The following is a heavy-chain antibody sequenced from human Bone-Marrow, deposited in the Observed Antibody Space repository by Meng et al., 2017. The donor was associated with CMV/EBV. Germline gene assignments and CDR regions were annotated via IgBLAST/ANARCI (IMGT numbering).Heavy chain of an antibody. J-gene: IGHJ6*02. CDR2: IYYSGST. V-gene: IGHV4-39*01. Sequence: SETLSLTCTVSGGSISSSSYYWGWIRQPPGKGLEWIGSIYYSGSTYYNPSLKSRVTISVDTSKNQFSLKLSSVTAADTAVYYCARIYYDFWSGYYSGGRKQNYGMDVWGQGTTVTVS. D-gene: IGHD3-3*01. CDR3: ARIYYDFWSGYYSGGRKQNYGMDV. CDR1: GGSISSSSYY.